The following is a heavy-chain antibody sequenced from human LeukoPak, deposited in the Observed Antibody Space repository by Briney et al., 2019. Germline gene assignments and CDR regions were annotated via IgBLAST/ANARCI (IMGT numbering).Heavy chain of an antibody. D-gene: IGHD1-1*01. V-gene: IGHV3-30*18. CDR2: ISYDGSNK. J-gene: IGHJ4*02. CDR1: EFTFSSYG. Sequence: GGSLRLSCAASEFTFSSYGMHWVRQAPGKGLEWVAVISYDGSNKYYADSVKGRFTISRDNSKNTLYLQMNSLRAEDTAVYYCAKLDWNGYFDYWGQGTLVTVSS. CDR3: AKLDWNGYFDY.